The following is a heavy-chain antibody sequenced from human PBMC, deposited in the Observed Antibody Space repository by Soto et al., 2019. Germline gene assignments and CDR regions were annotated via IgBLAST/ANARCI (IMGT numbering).Heavy chain of an antibody. CDR2: IKPDGSEQ. CDR3: ARGNWNYYYGFDV. J-gene: IGHJ6*02. CDR1: EFTFDKYY. V-gene: IGHV3-7*01. D-gene: IGHD1-20*01. Sequence: VGSLRLSYAASEFTFDKYYMTWVRQAPGKGPEWVANIKPDGSEQYYVDSVKGRFTISRDNANNSLYLQMNSLRAEDTAVYFCARGNWNYYYGFDVWGQGTTVTVSS.